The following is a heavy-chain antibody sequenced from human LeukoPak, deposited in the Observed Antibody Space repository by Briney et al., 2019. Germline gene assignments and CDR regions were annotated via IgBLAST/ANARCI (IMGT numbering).Heavy chain of an antibody. D-gene: IGHD3-9*01. CDR3: AKAADATYYDILTGYAPYFGY. CDR1: GFTFSSYA. J-gene: IGHJ4*02. Sequence: GGSLRLSCAASGFTFSSYAMSWVRQAPGKGLEWVSAISGSGGSTYYADSVKGRFTISRDNSKNTLYLQMNSLRAEDTAVYYCAKAADATYYDILTGYAPYFGYWGQGTLVTVSS. CDR2: ISGSGGST. V-gene: IGHV3-23*01.